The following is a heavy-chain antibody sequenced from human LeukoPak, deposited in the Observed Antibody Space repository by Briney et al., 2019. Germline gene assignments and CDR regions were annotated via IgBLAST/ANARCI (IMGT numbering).Heavy chain of an antibody. V-gene: IGHV4-39*01. J-gene: IGHJ5*02. Sequence: PSETLSLTCTVSGGSISTSVYYWVWIRQSPGKGLEWIASVYYGGSIYYNPSLKSRATMAVDMSKNQFSLKLRSVTAADTAVYYCARLYGDYAWGQGTLVTVSS. CDR2: VYYGGSI. D-gene: IGHD4-17*01. CDR3: ARLYGDYA. CDR1: GGSISTSVYY.